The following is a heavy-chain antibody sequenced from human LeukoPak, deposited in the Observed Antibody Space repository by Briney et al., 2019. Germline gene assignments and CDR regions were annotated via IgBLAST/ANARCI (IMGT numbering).Heavy chain of an antibody. V-gene: IGHV3-64*02. Sequence: PGGSLRLSCAASGFTFSSYAMHWVRQAPGKGLEYVSAISSNGGSTYYADSVRGRFTISRDNSENTLYLQMGSLRAEDMAVYYCARGPRSSPTEYFDYWGQETLVTVSS. CDR3: ARGPRSSPTEYFDY. CDR1: GFTFSSYA. CDR2: ISSNGGST. J-gene: IGHJ4*02. D-gene: IGHD6-13*01.